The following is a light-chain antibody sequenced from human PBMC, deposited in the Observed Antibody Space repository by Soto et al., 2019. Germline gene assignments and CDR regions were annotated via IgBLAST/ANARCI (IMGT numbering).Light chain of an antibody. CDR2: DGA. Sequence: EIVLTQSPATLSLSPGERATLSCRASQSVSSYLIGYQQKPGQAPRPLIYDGANRATGIPARFSSSGSGADFSLTISSLEPEDFAVYYCHQRSNWPHTFGRGTKVDIK. CDR3: HQRSNWPHT. CDR1: QSVSSY. J-gene: IGKJ2*01. V-gene: IGKV3-11*01.